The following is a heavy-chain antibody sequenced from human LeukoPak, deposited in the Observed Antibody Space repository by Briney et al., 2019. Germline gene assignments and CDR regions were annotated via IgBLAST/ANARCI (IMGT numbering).Heavy chain of an antibody. V-gene: IGHV4-59*01. CDR1: GDAISSYY. Sequence: SETLSLTCTVSGDAISSYYWSWIRQPPGKGLEWLGYIYYTGRTNYNPSLTSRVPISVDTSMNQFSLKLSSVTAADTGVYDCARGGPNSSGFAGDGFDVWGQGTMVTVSS. CDR2: IYYTGRT. D-gene: IGHD3-22*01. CDR3: ARGGPNSSGFAGDGFDV. J-gene: IGHJ3*01.